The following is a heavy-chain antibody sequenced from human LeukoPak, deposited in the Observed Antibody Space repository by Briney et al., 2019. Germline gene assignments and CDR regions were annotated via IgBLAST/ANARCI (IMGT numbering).Heavy chain of an antibody. V-gene: IGHV3-7*01. D-gene: IGHD5-24*01. Sequence: SGGSLRLSCGASGFTFSTSWMIWVRQAPGKGLEWVANLNQDGSEKYYVDSVKGRFTISRDNGRNSLYLQMDSLRAEDTAVYYCATKDGYNFDYWGQGTLVTVSS. CDR1: GFTFSTSW. J-gene: IGHJ4*02. CDR3: ATKDGYNFDY. CDR2: LNQDGSEK.